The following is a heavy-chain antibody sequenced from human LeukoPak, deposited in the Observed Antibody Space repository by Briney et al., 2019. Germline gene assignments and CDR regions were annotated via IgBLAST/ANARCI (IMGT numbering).Heavy chain of an antibody. CDR1: GFTFSSYG. CDR3: ARGTNTVTTFTYYYYYGMDV. Sequence: GGSLRLSCAASGFTFSSYGMHWVRQAPGKGLEWVAVIWYDGSNKYYADSVKGRFTISRDNSKNTLYLQMNSLRAEDTAVYYCARGTNTVTTFTYYYYYGMDVWGQGTTVTVSS. V-gene: IGHV3-33*01. CDR2: IWYDGSNK. J-gene: IGHJ6*02. D-gene: IGHD4-17*01.